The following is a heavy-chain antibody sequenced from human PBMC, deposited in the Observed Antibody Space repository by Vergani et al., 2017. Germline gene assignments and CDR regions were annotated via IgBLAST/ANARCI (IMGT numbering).Heavy chain of an antibody. J-gene: IGHJ4*02. V-gene: IGHV3-23*01. Sequence: EVQLLESGGGLVQPGGSLRLSCAASGFTFSSYAMRWVRQAPGKGLEWVSAISGSGGSTYYADSVKGRFTISRDNSKNTLYLQMNCLRAEDTAVYYCAKRLGTYDYGSGSPLDYWGQGTLVTGAS. CDR3: AKRLGTYDYGSGSPLDY. CDR2: ISGSGGST. D-gene: IGHD3-10*01. CDR1: GFTFSSYA.